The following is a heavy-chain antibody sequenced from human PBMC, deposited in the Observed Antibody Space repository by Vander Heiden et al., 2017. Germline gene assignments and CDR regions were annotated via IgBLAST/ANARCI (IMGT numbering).Heavy chain of an antibody. V-gene: IGHV1-8*01. D-gene: IGHD6-13*01. Sequence: QVQLVQSGGEVKKPGASVKVSCKASGYTFTRHVSNWVRPATGKGLELIGSMNPNSGNTGYTQKFQGRVTMTRNTSISTAYMELSSLRSEDTAVYFCARGRRAAAGTDYWGQGTLVTVSS. J-gene: IGHJ4*02. CDR1: GYTFTRHV. CDR3: ARGRRAAAGTDY. CDR2: MNPNSGNT.